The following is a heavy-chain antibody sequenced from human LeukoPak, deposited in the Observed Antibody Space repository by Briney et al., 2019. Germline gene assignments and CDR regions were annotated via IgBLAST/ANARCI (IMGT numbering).Heavy chain of an antibody. J-gene: IGHJ6*03. CDR1: GGSISSSSYY. D-gene: IGHD2-2*01. CDR2: IYYSGST. CDR3: ARKMVRDIVVVPAAIGYYYYMDV. Sequence: PSETLSLTCTVSGGSISSSSYYWGWIRQPPGKELEWIGSIYYSGSTYYNPSLKSRVTISVDTSKNQFSLKLSSVTAADTAVYYCARKMVRDIVVVPAAIGYYYYMDVWGKGTTVTVSS. V-gene: IGHV4-39*01.